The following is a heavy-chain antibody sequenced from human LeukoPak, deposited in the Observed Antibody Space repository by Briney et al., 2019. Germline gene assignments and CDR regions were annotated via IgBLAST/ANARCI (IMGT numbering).Heavy chain of an antibody. D-gene: IGHD6-13*01. CDR3: ARGTIAAAGTGFDY. Sequence: SETLSLTCTASGGSISSGSYYWSWIRQPAGKGLEWIGRIYTSGSTNYNPSLKSRVTISVDTSKNQFSLKLSSVTAADTAVYYCARGTIAAAGTGFDYWGQGTLVTVSS. J-gene: IGHJ4*02. CDR2: IYTSGST. CDR1: GGSISSGSYY. V-gene: IGHV4-61*02.